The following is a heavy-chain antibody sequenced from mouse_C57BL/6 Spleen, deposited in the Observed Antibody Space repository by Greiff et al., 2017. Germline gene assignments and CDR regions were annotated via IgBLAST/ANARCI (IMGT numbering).Heavy chain of an antibody. Sequence: VQLHQSGAELVRPGASVTLSCKASGYTFTDYEMHWVKQTPVHGLEWIGAIDPETGGTAYNQKFKGKAILTADKSSSTAYMELRSLTSEDSAVYYCTREGYDGYYFGYFDVWGTGTTVTVSS. D-gene: IGHD2-3*01. J-gene: IGHJ1*03. CDR3: TREGYDGYYFGYFDV. V-gene: IGHV1-15*01. CDR1: GYTFTDYE. CDR2: IDPETGGT.